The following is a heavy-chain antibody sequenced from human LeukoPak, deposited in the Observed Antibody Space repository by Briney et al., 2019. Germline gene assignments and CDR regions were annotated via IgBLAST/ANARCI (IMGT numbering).Heavy chain of an antibody. CDR3: ALNYDFWSGYNSTYYYYYYMDV. CDR1: GGSISSGDYY. D-gene: IGHD3-3*01. J-gene: IGHJ6*03. CDR2: IYYSGST. Sequence: SETLSLTCTVSGGSISSGDYYWSWIRQPPGKGLEWIGYIYYSGSTYYNPSLKSRVTISVDTSKNQFSLKLSSVTAADTAAYYCALNYDFWSGYNSTYYYYYYMDVWGKGTTVTVSS. V-gene: IGHV4-30-4*08.